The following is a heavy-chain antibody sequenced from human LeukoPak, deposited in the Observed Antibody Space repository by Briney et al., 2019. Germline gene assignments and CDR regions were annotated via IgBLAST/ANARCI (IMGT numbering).Heavy chain of an antibody. Sequence: PGGSLRLSCAASGFTFSSYAMHWVRQASGKGLEWVAVISPDGSNKYYADSVKGRFTISRDNSKNTLYLQMNSLRAEDTAVYYCARDSVAPAVHYYFDYWGQGTLVTVSS. J-gene: IGHJ4*02. V-gene: IGHV3-30*04. CDR1: GFTFSSYA. D-gene: IGHD2-2*01. CDR3: ARDSVAPAVHYYFDY. CDR2: ISPDGSNK.